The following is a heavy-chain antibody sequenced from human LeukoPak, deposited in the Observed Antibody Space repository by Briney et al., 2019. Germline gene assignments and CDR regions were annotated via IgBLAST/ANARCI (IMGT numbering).Heavy chain of an antibody. J-gene: IGHJ4*02. V-gene: IGHV3-7*01. CDR1: GLTFRSHW. D-gene: IGHD3-16*01. CDR2: IKSDGSEK. CDR3: ARDPAWGALDY. Sequence: GGSLRLSCVASGLTFRSHWMSWVRQAPGKGLEWVANIKSDGSEKYYVDSVEGRFTISRDNAKNSLFLQMNSLRAEDTAVYYCARDPAWGALDYWGQGTLDTVSS.